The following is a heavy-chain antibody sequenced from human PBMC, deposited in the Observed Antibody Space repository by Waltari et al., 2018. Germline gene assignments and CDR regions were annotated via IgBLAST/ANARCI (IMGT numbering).Heavy chain of an antibody. CDR2: IGYDGSNK. Sequence: QVQLVESGGGVVQPGRSLRLSCAASGFTFSSYGMHWVRQAPGKGLEWVAVIGYDGSNKDYADSVKGRFTISRDNSKNTLYLQMNSLRAEDTAVYYCARERSTSFGAFDIWGQGTMVTVSS. D-gene: IGHD2-2*01. CDR1: GFTFSSYG. V-gene: IGHV3-33*01. J-gene: IGHJ3*02. CDR3: ARERSTSFGAFDI.